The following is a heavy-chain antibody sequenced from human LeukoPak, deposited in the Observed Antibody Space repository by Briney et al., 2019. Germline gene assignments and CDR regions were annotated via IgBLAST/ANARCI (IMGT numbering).Heavy chain of an antibody. CDR3: AKGSHYYDSSGYYYGLFDY. J-gene: IGHJ4*02. CDR2: ISGSGGST. D-gene: IGHD3-22*01. V-gene: IGHV3-23*01. Sequence: GSLRLSCAASGFTFSSYGMSWVRQAPGKGLEWVSAISGSGGSTYYADSVKGRFTISRDNSKNTLYLQMNSLRAEDTAVYYCAKGSHYYDSSGYYYGLFDYWGQGTLVTVSS. CDR1: GFTFSSYG.